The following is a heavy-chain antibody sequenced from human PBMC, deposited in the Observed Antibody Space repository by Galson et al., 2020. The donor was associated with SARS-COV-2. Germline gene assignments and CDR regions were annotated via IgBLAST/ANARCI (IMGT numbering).Heavy chain of an antibody. CDR1: GGSISSGSYY. Sequence: SETLCLTCTVSGGSISSGSYYWSWIRQPAGKGLEWIGRFFTSGSTNYNPSLKSRITKSVDTSMTQFSLKLSSVTAADTAVYYCARADGELRYTDWGQGTLVTVSS. CDR3: ARADGELRYTD. D-gene: IGHD3-9*01. J-gene: IGHJ4*02. V-gene: IGHV4-61*02. CDR2: FFTSGST.